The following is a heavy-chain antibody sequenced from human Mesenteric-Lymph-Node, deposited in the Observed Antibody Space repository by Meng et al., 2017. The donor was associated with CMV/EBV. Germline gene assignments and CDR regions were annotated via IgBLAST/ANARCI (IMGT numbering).Heavy chain of an antibody. Sequence: GVGGGWIRQPPGKALEWLAVIYWDDYKRYSPSLRSRLTITKDTSKNQVVLIMTNMDPVDTATYYCAHRRQGLIAAAGTKPVYNWFDPWGQGTLVTVSS. J-gene: IGHJ5*02. D-gene: IGHD6-13*01. CDR3: AHRRQGLIAAAGTKPVYNWFDP. CDR2: IYWDDYK. CDR1: GVG. V-gene: IGHV2-5*02.